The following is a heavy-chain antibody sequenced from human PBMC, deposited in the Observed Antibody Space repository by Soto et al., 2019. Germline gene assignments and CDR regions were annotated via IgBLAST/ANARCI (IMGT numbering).Heavy chain of an antibody. CDR1: GYSFTSYW. V-gene: IGHV5-10-1*01. J-gene: IGHJ6*02. CDR2: IDPSDSYT. CDR3: ARRDPTETNYYGMDV. Sequence: GESLKISCQGSGYSFTSYWISWVRQMPGKGLEWMGRIDPSDSYTNYSPSFQGHVTISADKSISTAYLQWSSLKASDTAMYYCARRDPTETNYYGMDVWGQGTTVTVSS.